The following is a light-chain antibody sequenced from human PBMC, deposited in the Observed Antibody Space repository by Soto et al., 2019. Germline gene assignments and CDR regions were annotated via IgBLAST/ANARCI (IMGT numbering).Light chain of an antibody. V-gene: IGLV2-11*01. J-gene: IGLJ1*01. CDR3: CSYVGSYSYV. CDR2: DVS. CDR1: SSDVGDYNS. Sequence: HSALTQPRSVSGSPGQSVTVSCIGTSSDVGDYNSVSWYQQHPGKAPKLMIYDVSKRPSGVPDRFSGSKSGNTASLTISGLQAEDEADYYCCSYVGSYSYVFGIGTKLTVL.